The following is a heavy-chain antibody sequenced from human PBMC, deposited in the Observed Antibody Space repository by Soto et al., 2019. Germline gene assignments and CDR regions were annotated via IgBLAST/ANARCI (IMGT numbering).Heavy chain of an antibody. D-gene: IGHD3-3*01. V-gene: IGHV3-30*18. J-gene: IGHJ3*02. CDR2: ISYDGNNK. Sequence: GVSLRLSCAASGVTFSNSAMHVVRQAPRKGLERLAVISYDGNNKYYADSGKGRFTSSRDNSKNTLYLQMNSLRAEDTAVYYCAKGGNYYDFWSGYPDVDFDIWGQGTMVIVSS. CDR3: AKGGNYYDFWSGYPDVDFDI. CDR1: GVTFSNSA.